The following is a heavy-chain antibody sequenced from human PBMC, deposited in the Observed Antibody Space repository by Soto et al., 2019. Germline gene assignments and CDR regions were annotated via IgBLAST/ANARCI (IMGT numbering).Heavy chain of an antibody. CDR1: GFTFDDYA. CDR3: AKDISRYCSGGSCYSIGY. CDR2: ISWNSGSI. Sequence: GGSLRLSCAASGFTFDDYAMHWVRQAPGKGLEWVSGISWNSGSIGYADSVRGRFTISRDNAKNSLYLQMNSLRAEDTALYYCAKDISRYCSGGSCYSIGYWGQGALVTVSS. V-gene: IGHV3-9*01. J-gene: IGHJ4*02. D-gene: IGHD2-15*01.